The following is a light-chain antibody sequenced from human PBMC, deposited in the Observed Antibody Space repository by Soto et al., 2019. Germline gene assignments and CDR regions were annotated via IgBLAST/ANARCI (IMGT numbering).Light chain of an antibody. CDR1: NLGDKF. J-gene: IGLJ3*02. CDR3: QTWDTNSVV. V-gene: IGLV3-1*01. CDR2: QDK. Sequence: SYELTQPPSVSVSPGQTASLTCSGDNLGDKFACWYQQRPGQSPVLVIYQDKERPSGIPERFSGSNSGNTATLTISETQTMDEADYYCQTWDTNSVVFGGGTKVTVL.